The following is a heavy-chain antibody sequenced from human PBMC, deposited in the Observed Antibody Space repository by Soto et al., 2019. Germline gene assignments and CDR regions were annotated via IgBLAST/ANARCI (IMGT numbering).Heavy chain of an antibody. J-gene: IGHJ4*02. V-gene: IGHV1-69*01. CDR3: ARPIRYYDVWRDYPPFDY. CDR2: IIPMSATR. Sequence: QVQLVQSGAEVKKPGSSVKVSCKAPGGSFSSYAINWVRQAPGQGLEWMGGIIPMSATRTYAQKFQDRVTITADESSTTAYMELSSLQSEDTAVYYWARPIRYYDVWRDYPPFDYWGQGTLVTVSS. D-gene: IGHD3-3*01. CDR1: GGSFSSYA.